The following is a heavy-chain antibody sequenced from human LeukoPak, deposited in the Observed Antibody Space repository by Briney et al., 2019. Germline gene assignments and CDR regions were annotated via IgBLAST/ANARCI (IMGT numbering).Heavy chain of an antibody. V-gene: IGHV4-39*01. CDR3: ARYFYGSGSYYNH. J-gene: IGHJ4*02. D-gene: IGHD3-10*01. Sequence: SETLSLTCTVSGGSLSSSSYYWGWIRQPPGKGLEWIGSIYYSGSTYYNPSLKSRVTISVDTSKNQFSLKLSSVTAADTAVYYCARYFYGSGSYYNHWGQGTLVTVSS. CDR1: GGSLSSSSYY. CDR2: IYYSGST.